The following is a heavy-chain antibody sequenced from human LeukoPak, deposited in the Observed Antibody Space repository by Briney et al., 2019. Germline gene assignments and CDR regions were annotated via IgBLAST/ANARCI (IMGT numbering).Heavy chain of an antibody. Sequence: SQTLSLTCTVSGGSISSGDYYWNWIRQPQGKGLEWIGYIHYSGSTYYNPSLKSRVTISVDTSKNQFSLKLNSVTAADTAVYYCARVGSGSRSFDYWGQGTLVTVSS. CDR3: ARVGSGSRSFDY. CDR1: GGSISSGDYY. V-gene: IGHV4-30-4*01. D-gene: IGHD2-15*01. J-gene: IGHJ4*02. CDR2: IHYSGST.